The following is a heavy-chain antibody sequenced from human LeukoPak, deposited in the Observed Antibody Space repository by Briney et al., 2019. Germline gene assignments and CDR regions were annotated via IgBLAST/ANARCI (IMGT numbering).Heavy chain of an antibody. J-gene: IGHJ5*02. V-gene: IGHV4-61*01. Sequence: SETLSLACTVSGGSVSSGSYYWSWIRQPPGKGLEWIGYIYYSGSAKYNPSLKSRVTISVDTSKNQFSLKLTSVTAADTAVYYCARGFGDWGLSWFDPWGQGTLVTVSS. CDR3: ARGFGDWGLSWFDP. D-gene: IGHD3-10*01. CDR2: IYYSGSA. CDR1: GGSVSSGSYY.